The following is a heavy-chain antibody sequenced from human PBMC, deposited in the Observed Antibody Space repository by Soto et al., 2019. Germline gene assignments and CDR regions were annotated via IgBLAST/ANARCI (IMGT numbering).Heavy chain of an antibody. CDR2: INHSGST. D-gene: IGHD2-21*01. V-gene: IGHV4-34*01. J-gene: IGHJ3*01. Sequence: SETLSLTCAVYGGSFSGYYWSWIRQPPGKGLEWIGEINHSGSTNFNPSLKSRVSISVDTSKKQFSLKLNSVTAADTAVNYCEAHLKTFVTAYSYFEFWSCGTMVTV. CDR3: EAHLKTFVTAYSYFEF. CDR1: GGSFSGYY.